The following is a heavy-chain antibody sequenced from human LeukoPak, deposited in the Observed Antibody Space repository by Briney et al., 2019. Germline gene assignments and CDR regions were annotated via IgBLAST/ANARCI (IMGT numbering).Heavy chain of an antibody. Sequence: SETLSLTCTVSGGPISSYYWSWIRQPAGKGLEWIGRIYSSGSTNYNPSLKSRVTMSVDTSKNQYYLKVSSVTAADTAGYYCARVEDMDVWGKGTTVTVSS. CDR2: IYSSGST. J-gene: IGHJ6*03. V-gene: IGHV4-4*07. D-gene: IGHD3-3*01. CDR3: ARVEDMDV. CDR1: GGPISSYY.